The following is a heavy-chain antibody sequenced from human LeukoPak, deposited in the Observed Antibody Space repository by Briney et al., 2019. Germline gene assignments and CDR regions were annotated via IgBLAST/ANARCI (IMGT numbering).Heavy chain of an antibody. D-gene: IGHD1-26*01. CDR2: ISYDGSNK. CDR1: GLTFSTYG. J-gene: IGHJ4*02. Sequence: SGGSLRLSCAASGLTFSTYGMHWVRQAPGKGLEWVAVISYDGSNKYYADSVKGRFTFSRDNSKNTLYLQMNSLRAEDTAVYFCAKDFGLGSGSRTSLSYYFDFWGQGTLVTVSS. CDR3: AKDFGLGSGSRTSLSYYFDF. V-gene: IGHV3-30*18.